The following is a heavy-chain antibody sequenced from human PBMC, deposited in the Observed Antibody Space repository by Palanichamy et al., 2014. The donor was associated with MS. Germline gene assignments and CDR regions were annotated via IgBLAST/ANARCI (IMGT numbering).Heavy chain of an antibody. D-gene: IGHD6-19*01. Sequence: EVQLLESGGDLVQPGGSLRLSCAASGFTFSSYAMSWVRQAPWKGLEWVASISSSGDNTYYADSVKGRFTVSRDISKNTLYLQMSSLRAEDTVVYYCAKVVSIAVAGTDDYWGQGTLVTVSS. CDR3: AKVVSIAVAGTDDY. J-gene: IGHJ4*02. CDR1: GFTFSSYA. V-gene: IGHV3-23*01. CDR2: ISSSGDNT.